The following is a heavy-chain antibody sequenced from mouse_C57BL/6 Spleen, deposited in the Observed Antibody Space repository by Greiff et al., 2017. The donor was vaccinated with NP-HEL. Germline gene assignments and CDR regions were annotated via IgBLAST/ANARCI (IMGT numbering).Heavy chain of an antibody. CDR3: ARGGITTVVGDY. D-gene: IGHD1-1*01. J-gene: IGHJ2*01. Sequence: VQLQQPGAELVMPGASVKLSCKASGYTFTSYWMHWVKQRPGQGLEWIGEIDPSDSYTNYNQKFKGKSTLTVDKSSSTAYMQLSSLTSEDSSVYYCARGGITTVVGDYWGQGTTLTGSS. CDR2: IDPSDSYT. CDR1: GYTFTSYW. V-gene: IGHV1-69*01.